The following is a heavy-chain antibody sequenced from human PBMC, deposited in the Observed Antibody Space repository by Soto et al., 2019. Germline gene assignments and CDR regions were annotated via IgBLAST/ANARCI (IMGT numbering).Heavy chain of an antibody. D-gene: IGHD3-10*01. V-gene: IGHV4-39*01. Sequence: SENLSLTCTVSGGSISSSSYYWGWIRQPPGKGLEWIGSIYYSGSTYYNPSLKSRVTISVDTSKNQFSLKLSSVTAADTAVYYCAKPSGSYERWFDPWGQGTLVTVSS. J-gene: IGHJ5*02. CDR1: GGSISSSSYY. CDR3: AKPSGSYERWFDP. CDR2: IYYSGST.